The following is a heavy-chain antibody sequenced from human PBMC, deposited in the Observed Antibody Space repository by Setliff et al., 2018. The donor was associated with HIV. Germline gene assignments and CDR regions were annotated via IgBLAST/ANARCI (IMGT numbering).Heavy chain of an antibody. CDR1: GFTFDDHG. CDR3: ARDLRYGSTWYAFDY. J-gene: IGHJ4*02. V-gene: IGHV3-20*04. D-gene: IGHD6-13*01. CDR2: INWNGGST. Sequence: PGGSLRLSCAASGFTFDDHGMSWVRQAPGKGLEWVSSINWNGGSTAYADSVKGRFTISRDNAQNSLYLQMNGLRAEDTALYCCARDLRYGSTWYAFDYWGQGTLVTVSS.